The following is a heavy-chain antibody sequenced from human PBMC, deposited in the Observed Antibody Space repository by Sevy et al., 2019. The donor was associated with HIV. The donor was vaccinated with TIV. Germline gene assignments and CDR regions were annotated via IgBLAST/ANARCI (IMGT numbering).Heavy chain of an antibody. D-gene: IGHD2-15*01. CDR2: IYSGGST. CDR1: EFTVSSNY. Sequence: GGSLRLSCAASEFTVSSNYMSWVRQAPGKGLEWVSVIYSGGSTSYADSVKGRFTISRDNSQNTVYLQMNSLRAEDTAVYYCAREDIVLGEGNYYGMDVWGQGTTVTVSS. V-gene: IGHV3-53*01. CDR3: AREDIVLGEGNYYGMDV. J-gene: IGHJ6*02.